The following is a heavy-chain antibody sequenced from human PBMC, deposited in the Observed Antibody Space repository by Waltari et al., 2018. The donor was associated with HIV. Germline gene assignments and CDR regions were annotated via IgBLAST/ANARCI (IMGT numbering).Heavy chain of an antibody. J-gene: IGHJ4*02. D-gene: IGHD3-10*01. Sequence: QVQLVQSGAEVKKPGASVKVSCKASGYTFTGYYMHWVRQAPGQGLEWMGWINPNSGGTNYAQKVQGRVTMTRDTSISTAYMELSRLRSDDTAVYYCAAEDYYGSGSYSDGDYWGQGTLVTVSS. CDR1: GYTFTGYY. V-gene: IGHV1-2*02. CDR3: AAEDYYGSGSYSDGDY. CDR2: INPNSGGT.